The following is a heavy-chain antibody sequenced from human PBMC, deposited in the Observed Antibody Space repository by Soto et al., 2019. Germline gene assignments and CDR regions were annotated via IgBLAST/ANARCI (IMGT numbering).Heavy chain of an antibody. CDR2: INAGNGNT. J-gene: IGHJ4*02. CDR1: GYTFTSYA. CDR3: ATLLLAYCGGDCPMADY. D-gene: IGHD2-21*02. Sequence: ASVKLSCKASGYTFTSYAMHCVRQAPGQRLEWMGWINAGNGNTKYSQKFQGRVTITADKSTSTAYMELSSLRSEDTAVYYCATLLLAYCGGDCPMADYWGQGTLVTVSS. V-gene: IGHV1-3*01.